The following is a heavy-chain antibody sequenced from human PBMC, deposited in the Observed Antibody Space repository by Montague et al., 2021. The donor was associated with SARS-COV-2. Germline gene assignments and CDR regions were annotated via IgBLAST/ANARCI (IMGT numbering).Heavy chain of an antibody. V-gene: IGHV4-39*01. CDR2: TYYSGST. D-gene: IGHD3-22*01. J-gene: IGHJ4*02. CDR1: GGSISSSSYY. Sequence: SETLSLTCTVSGGSISSSSYYWGWIRQPPGKGLEWIGSTYYSGSTYYNPSLKSRVTISVDASKNQFSLKLSSVTAADTAVYYCARQGKTRIAKIVVVIGYFDYWGQGTLVTVSS. CDR3: ARQGKTRIAKIVVVIGYFDY.